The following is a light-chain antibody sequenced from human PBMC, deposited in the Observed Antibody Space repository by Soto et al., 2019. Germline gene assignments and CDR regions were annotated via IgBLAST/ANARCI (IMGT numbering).Light chain of an antibody. CDR3: QSYDSSLSGYV. CDR1: SSNIGAGYD. V-gene: IGLV1-40*01. Sequence: QSVLTQPPSVSGAPGQTVTISCTGSSSNIGAGYDVHWYQQLPGTAPKVLIYGSSYRPSGVPDRFSGSKSGTSASLAITGLQAEDEADYYCQSYDSSLSGYVFGTGTNSPS. J-gene: IGLJ1*01. CDR2: GSS.